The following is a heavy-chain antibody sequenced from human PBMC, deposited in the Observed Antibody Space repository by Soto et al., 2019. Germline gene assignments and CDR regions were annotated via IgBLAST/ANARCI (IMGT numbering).Heavy chain of an antibody. V-gene: IGHV4-39*01. J-gene: IGHJ5*02. CDR2: IYYSGST. D-gene: IGHD6-13*01. Sequence: QLQLQESGPGLVKPSETLSLTCTVSGGSISSSSYYWGWIRQPPGKGLEWIGSIYYSGSTYYNPSLKSRVTISVDTSKNQFSLKLSSVTAADTAVYYCARHSYSSSWLRLGEISSRERRNWFDPWGQGTLVTVSS. CDR3: ARHSYSSSWLRLGEISSRERRNWFDP. CDR1: GGSISSSSYY.